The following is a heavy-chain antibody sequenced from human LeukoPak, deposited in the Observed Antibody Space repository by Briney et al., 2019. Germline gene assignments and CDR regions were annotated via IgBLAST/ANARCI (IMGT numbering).Heavy chain of an antibody. CDR1: GGSISSYY. J-gene: IGHJ4*02. CDR3: ARRAPTAAGKGFDY. CDR2: IYYSGST. V-gene: IGHV4-59*08. D-gene: IGHD6-13*01. Sequence: SETLSLTCTVSGGSISSYYWSWIRQPPGKGLEWIGYIYYSGSTNYNPSLKSRVTISVDTSKNQFSLKPSSVTAADTAVYYCARRAPTAAGKGFDYWGQGTLVTVSS.